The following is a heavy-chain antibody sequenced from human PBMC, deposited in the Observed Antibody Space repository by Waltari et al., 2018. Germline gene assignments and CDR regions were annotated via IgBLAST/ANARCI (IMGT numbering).Heavy chain of an antibody. V-gene: IGHV4-4*07. CDR1: GGSISRFW. Sequence: QVQLQQSGPGLVKPSETLSLSCSVSGGSISRFWWSWIRQPAGKELEWIGRIYRDGRTDYNPSLKSRVTMSVDTANNQLYLNLVSVTAADTAVYYCARDYDYDNIGYWSFWGQGTLVTVSS. CDR2: IYRDGRT. J-gene: IGHJ4*02. CDR3: ARDYDYDNIGYWSF. D-gene: IGHD3-22*01.